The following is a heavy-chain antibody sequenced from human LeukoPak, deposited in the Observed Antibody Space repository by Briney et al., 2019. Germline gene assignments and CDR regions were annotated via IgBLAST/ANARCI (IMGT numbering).Heavy chain of an antibody. J-gene: IGHJ1*01. V-gene: IGHV3-30-3*01. Sequence: ISYDGSNKYYAEAVKGRFTICRDNSKNTLYLQMNSLRTEDTAVYYCAREGIAAAAEYFQHWGQGTLVTVSS. CDR3: AREGIAAAAEYFQH. CDR2: ISYDGSNK. D-gene: IGHD6-13*01.